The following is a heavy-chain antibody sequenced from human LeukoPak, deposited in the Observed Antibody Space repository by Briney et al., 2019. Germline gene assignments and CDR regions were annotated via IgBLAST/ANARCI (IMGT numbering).Heavy chain of an antibody. D-gene: IGHD6-13*01. Sequence: ASVKVSCKASGYTFTNYTINWVRLAPGQGLEWMGWINTNTGNPTYAQGFTGRFVFSLDTSVSTAYLQISSLKAEDTAVYYCASGLIAAAGTRSDYWGQGTLVTVSS. J-gene: IGHJ4*02. CDR2: INTNTGNP. CDR1: GYTFTNYT. V-gene: IGHV7-4-1*02. CDR3: ASGLIAAAGTRSDY.